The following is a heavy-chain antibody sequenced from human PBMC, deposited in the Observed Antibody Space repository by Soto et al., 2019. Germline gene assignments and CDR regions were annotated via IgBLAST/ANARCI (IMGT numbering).Heavy chain of an antibody. Sequence: ASEKVSCKASGYTFTSYDINWVRQATGQGLERMGWMNPNSGNTGYAQKFQGRVTMTRNTSISTAYMELSSLRSEDTAVYYCARGRYCSSTSCYYLGYYYYYMDVWGKGTTVTVSS. V-gene: IGHV1-8*01. CDR2: MNPNSGNT. CDR3: ARGRYCSSTSCYYLGYYYYYMDV. D-gene: IGHD2-2*01. J-gene: IGHJ6*03. CDR1: GYTFTSYD.